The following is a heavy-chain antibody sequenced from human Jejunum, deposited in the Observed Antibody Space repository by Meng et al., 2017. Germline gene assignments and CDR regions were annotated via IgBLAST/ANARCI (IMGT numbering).Heavy chain of an antibody. J-gene: IGHJ3*02. Sequence: RGESGGGLVQPGGSLRLSCVGSGFSLRTYWMHWVRQVPGKGLVWVSNINGDGTNTKYADSVKGRFIISGDNAKNTLYLQMNSLRAEDTAVYYCARYSRSTCFDIWGQGTMVTVSS. V-gene: IGHV3-74*03. CDR3: ARYSRSTCFDI. CDR1: GFSLRTYW. CDR2: INGDGTNT. D-gene: IGHD6-13*01.